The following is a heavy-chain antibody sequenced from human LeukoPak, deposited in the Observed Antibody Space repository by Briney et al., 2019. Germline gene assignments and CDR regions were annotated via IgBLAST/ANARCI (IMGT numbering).Heavy chain of an antibody. J-gene: IGHJ5*02. Sequence: GASVKVSCKASGYTFTSYDINWVRQATGQGLEWMGWINPNSGGTNYAQKFQGRVTMTRDTSISTAYMELSRLRSDDTAVYYCARGRNWNDVFSPGGWFDPWGQGTLVTVSS. V-gene: IGHV1-2*02. CDR1: GYTFTSYD. CDR3: ARGRNWNDVFSPGGWFDP. CDR2: INPNSGGT. D-gene: IGHD1-1*01.